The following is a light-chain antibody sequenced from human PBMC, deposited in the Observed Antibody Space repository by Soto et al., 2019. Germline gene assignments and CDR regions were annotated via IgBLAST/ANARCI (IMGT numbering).Light chain of an antibody. CDR1: SSDVGGYNY. V-gene: IGLV2-8*01. CDR3: SSYAASNNFYFV. Sequence: QSVLTQPPSASGSPGQSVTISCTGTSSDVGGYNYVSWYQQYPGRAPKLMIYEVTKRPSGVPDRFSGSKSGNTASLTVSGLQADDEADYYGSSYAASNNFYFVFGGGTQLTVL. J-gene: IGLJ3*02. CDR2: EVT.